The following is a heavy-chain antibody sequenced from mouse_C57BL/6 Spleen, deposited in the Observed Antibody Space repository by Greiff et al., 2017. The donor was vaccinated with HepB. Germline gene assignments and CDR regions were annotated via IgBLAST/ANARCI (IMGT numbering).Heavy chain of an antibody. CDR2: IDPENGDT. CDR1: GFNIKDDY. D-gene: IGHD4-1*01. J-gene: IGHJ2*01. Sequence: DVQLQESGAELVRPGASVKLSCTASGFNIKDDYMHWVKQRPEQGLEWIGWIDPENGDTEYASKFQGKATITADTSSNTAYLQLSSLTSEDTAVYYCTLTGTSDYWGQGTTLTVSS. CDR3: TLTGTSDY. V-gene: IGHV14-4*01.